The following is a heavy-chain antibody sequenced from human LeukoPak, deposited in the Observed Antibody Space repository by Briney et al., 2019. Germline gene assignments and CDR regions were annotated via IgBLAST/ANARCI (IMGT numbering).Heavy chain of an antibody. V-gene: IGHV3-23*01. CDR3: AKDHSTGYYYFDY. Sequence: GGSLRLSCAASGFTFSNYAMSWVRQAPGKGLKWVSVISGSGDSAYYADSVEGRFTISRDNSKNTLYLQMNSLRAEDTAVYYCAKDHSTGYYYFDYWGQGTLVTVSS. CDR1: GFTFSNYA. J-gene: IGHJ4*02. CDR2: ISGSGDSA. D-gene: IGHD3-22*01.